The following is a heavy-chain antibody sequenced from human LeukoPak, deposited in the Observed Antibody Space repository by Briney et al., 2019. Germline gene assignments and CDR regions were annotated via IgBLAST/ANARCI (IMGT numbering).Heavy chain of an antibody. Sequence: PGGSLRLSCVGSGFTFSSYSMSWVRQAPGKGLEWVSYISISTSSIDYADSVKGRFTISRDNSKNTLYPQMNSLRAEDTAVYYCASIIRYYYDSSGFPSGWGQGTLVTVSS. CDR2: ISISTSSI. J-gene: IGHJ4*02. CDR1: GFTFSSYS. D-gene: IGHD3-22*01. V-gene: IGHV3-48*01. CDR3: ASIIRYYYDSSGFPSG.